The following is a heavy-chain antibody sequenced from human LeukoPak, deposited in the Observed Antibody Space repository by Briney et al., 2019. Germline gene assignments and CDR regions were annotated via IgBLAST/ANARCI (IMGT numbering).Heavy chain of an antibody. V-gene: IGHV3-21*06. D-gene: IGHD6-13*01. CDR1: RFTFSSYS. CDR2: ISSSSSYI. Sequence: GGSLRLSCAASRFTFSSYSMNWVRQAPGKGLEWVSSISSSSSYIYYADSVKGRFTISRDNAKNSVYLQMNSLRAEDTAVYYCARDSSWAFDYWGQGTLVTVSS. CDR3: ARDSSWAFDY. J-gene: IGHJ4*02.